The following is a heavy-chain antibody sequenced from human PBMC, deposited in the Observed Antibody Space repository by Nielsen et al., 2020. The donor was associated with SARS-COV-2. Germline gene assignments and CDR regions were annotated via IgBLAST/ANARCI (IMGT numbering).Heavy chain of an antibody. J-gene: IGHJ4*02. CDR3: ASLGYSYIDY. D-gene: IGHD5-18*01. Sequence: GESLKISCAASEFTFSNYEMNWVRQAPGKGLEWVSYISRSGDAIYDADSVKGRFTISRDNAKNSLYLQMNSLRAEDTAVYYCASLGYSYIDYWGQGTLVTVSS. CDR2: ISRSGDAI. CDR1: EFTFSNYE. V-gene: IGHV3-48*03.